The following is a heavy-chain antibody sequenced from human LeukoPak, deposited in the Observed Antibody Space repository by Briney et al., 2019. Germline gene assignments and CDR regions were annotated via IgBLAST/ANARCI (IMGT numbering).Heavy chain of an antibody. Sequence: SETLSLTCTVSGGSISSTNYYWAWIRQPPGKGLEWIGTIYYSGNTYYNPSLKSRVTISVDTSKNQFALKLDSVTAADTAVYYCVSNLSGYSSFDYWGQGTLVTVSS. CDR3: VSNLSGYSSFDY. J-gene: IGHJ4*02. D-gene: IGHD5-12*01. V-gene: IGHV4-39*01. CDR2: IYYSGNT. CDR1: GGSISSTNYY.